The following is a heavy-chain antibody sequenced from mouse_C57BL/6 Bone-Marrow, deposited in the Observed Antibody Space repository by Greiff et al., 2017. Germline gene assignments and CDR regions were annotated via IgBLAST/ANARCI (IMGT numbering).Heavy chain of an antibody. Sequence: VKLMESGAELVRPGASVTLSCKASGYTFTDYEMHWVKQTPVHGLEWIGAIDPETGGTAYNQKFKGKAILTADKSSSTAYMELRSLTSEDSAVYYCTRGGLYAMDDWGQGTSVTVSS. CDR1: GYTFTDYE. CDR3: TRGGLYAMDD. CDR2: IDPETGGT. V-gene: IGHV1-15*01. J-gene: IGHJ4*01.